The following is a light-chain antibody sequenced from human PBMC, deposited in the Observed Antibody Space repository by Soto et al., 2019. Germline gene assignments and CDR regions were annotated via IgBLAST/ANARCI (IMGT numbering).Light chain of an antibody. J-gene: IGKJ4*01. CDR1: QDISNY. V-gene: IGKV1-33*01. CDR2: NAS. CDR3: QQYDNLLPLT. Sequence: DIQMTQSPSSLSASVGDRVTITCQASQDISNYLNWYQQKPGKAPKLLIYNASTLKVGVPSRFSGRGYGTDFTFTISSLQPEDFATYYCQQYDNLLPLTFGGGTKVEIK.